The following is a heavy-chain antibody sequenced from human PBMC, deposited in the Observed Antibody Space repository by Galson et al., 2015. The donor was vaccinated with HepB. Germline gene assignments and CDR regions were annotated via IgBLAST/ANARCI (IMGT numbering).Heavy chain of an antibody. CDR3: ARDIDWNVDY. V-gene: IGHV1-2*06. CDR1: GFTFTDYY. D-gene: IGHD3-9*01. Sequence: SVKVSCKASGFTFTDYYIQWVRQAPGQGLEWMGRINPNSGIAVYAEKFQGRVAMTADTSISTAYMELSWLRSDDTAVYYCARDIDWNVDYWGQGTLVTVSS. CDR2: INPNSGIA. J-gene: IGHJ4*02.